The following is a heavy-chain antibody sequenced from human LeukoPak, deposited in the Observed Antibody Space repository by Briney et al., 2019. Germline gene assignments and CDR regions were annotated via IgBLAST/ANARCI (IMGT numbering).Heavy chain of an antibody. D-gene: IGHD6-19*01. CDR3: ARALPGWYHYYFDY. CDR2: INHSGST. CDR1: GGSSSGYY. V-gene: IGHV4-34*01. J-gene: IGHJ4*02. Sequence: PSETLSLTCAVYGGSSSGYYWSWIRQPPGKGLEWIGEINHSGSTDYNPSLKSRVTISVDTSKNQFSLKLSSVTAADTAVYYCARALPGWYHYYFDYWGQGTLVTVSS.